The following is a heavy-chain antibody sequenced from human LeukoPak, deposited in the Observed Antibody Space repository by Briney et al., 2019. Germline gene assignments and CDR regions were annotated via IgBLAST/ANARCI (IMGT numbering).Heavy chain of an antibody. CDR2: ISSSSSYI. CDR1: GFTFSSYS. V-gene: IGHV3-21*01. Sequence: GGSLRLSCAASGFTFSSYSMNWVRQAPGKGLEWVSSISSSSSYIYYADSVKGRFTISRDNAKNSLYLQMNSLRAEDTAVYYCARDGGSGTYYSYSDYWGQGTLVTVSS. CDR3: ARDGGSGTYYSYSDY. D-gene: IGHD3-10*01. J-gene: IGHJ4*02.